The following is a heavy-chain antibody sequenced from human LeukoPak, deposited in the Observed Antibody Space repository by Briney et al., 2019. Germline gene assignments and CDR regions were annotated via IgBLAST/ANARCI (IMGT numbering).Heavy chain of an antibody. J-gene: IGHJ6*02. D-gene: IGHD3-10*01. CDR2: ISWNSGSI. V-gene: IGHV3-9*01. CDR1: GFTFDDYA. CDR3: AKEWDDPHRGSMDV. Sequence: PGRSLRLSCAASGFTFDDYAMHWVRQAPGKGLEWVSGISWNSGSIGYADSVKGRFTISRDNAKNSLYLQMNSLRAEDTALYYCAKEWDDPHRGSMDVWGQGTTVTVSS.